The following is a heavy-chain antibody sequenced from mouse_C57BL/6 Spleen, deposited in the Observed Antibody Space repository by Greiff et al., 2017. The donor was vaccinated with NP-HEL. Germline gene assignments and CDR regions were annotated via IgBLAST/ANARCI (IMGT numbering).Heavy chain of an antibody. CDR1: GFSLTSYG. D-gene: IGHD2-1*01. CDR2: IWSGGST. J-gene: IGHJ4*01. CDR3: ALMGNPYAMDY. V-gene: IGHV2-2*01. Sequence: QVQLQQSGPGLVQPSQSLSITCTVSGFSLTSYGVHWVRQSPGKGLEWLGVIWSGGSTDYNAAFISRLSISKDNSKSQVFFKMNSLQADDTAIYYCALMGNPYAMDYWGQGTSVTVSS.